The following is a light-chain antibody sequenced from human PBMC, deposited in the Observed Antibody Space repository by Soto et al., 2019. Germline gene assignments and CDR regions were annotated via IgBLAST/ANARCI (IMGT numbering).Light chain of an antibody. J-gene: IGKJ5*01. CDR2: AAS. Sequence: DIQLTQSPSFLSAFVGDRVTITCRASQGIDNYLAWYQQKPGKVPKLLIYAASTLQSGVPPRFSGSGSGTVFTLTISSLQPEDFAACFCQHVKSYVPITFGQGTRLDIK. CDR1: QGIDNY. V-gene: IGKV1-9*01. CDR3: QHVKSYVPIT.